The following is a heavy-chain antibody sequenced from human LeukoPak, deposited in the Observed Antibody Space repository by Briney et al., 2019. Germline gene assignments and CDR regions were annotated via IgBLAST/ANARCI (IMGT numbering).Heavy chain of an antibody. CDR3: ARDSGVDTAMVDFDY. Sequence: PGGSLRLSCAASGFTFSSYGMHWVRQAPGKGLEGVAVIWYDGSNKYYADSVKGRFTISRDNSKNTLYLQMNSLRAEDTAVYYCARDSGVDTAMVDFDYWGQGTLVTVSS. J-gene: IGHJ4*02. CDR2: IWYDGSNK. V-gene: IGHV3-33*01. CDR1: GFTFSSYG. D-gene: IGHD5-18*01.